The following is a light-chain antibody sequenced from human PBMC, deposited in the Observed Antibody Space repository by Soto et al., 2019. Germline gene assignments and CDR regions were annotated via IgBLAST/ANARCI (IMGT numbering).Light chain of an antibody. J-gene: IGKJ4*01. CDR1: QSVSSSY. V-gene: IGKV3-20*01. CDR2: GAS. CDR3: QQYGSSPPD. Sequence: EIVLTQSPGTLSLSPWERATLSCRASQSVSSSYLAWYQQKPGQAPRLLIYGASSRATGIPDRFSGSGSGTDFTLTISRLEPEDFAVYYCQQYGSSPPDFGGGTKVDI.